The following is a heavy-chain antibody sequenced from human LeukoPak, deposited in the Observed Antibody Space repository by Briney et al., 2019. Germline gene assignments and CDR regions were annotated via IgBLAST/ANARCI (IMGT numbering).Heavy chain of an antibody. J-gene: IGHJ6*02. CDR3: AKDLRITMIGVAPGMDV. D-gene: IGHD3-22*01. CDR1: GFTFSSYA. V-gene: IGHV3-23*01. CDR2: ISGSGGST. Sequence: GGSLRLSCAASGFTFSSYAMSWVRQAPGKGLEWVSAISGSGGSTYYADSVKGRFTISRDNSKNTLYLQMNSLRAEDTAVYYCAKDLRITMIGVAPGMDVWGQGTTVTVSS.